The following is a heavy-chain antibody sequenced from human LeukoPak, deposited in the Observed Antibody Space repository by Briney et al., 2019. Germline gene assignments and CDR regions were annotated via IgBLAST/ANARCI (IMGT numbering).Heavy chain of an antibody. V-gene: IGHV1-69*06. CDR3: ATKAYCGGDCYYYFDY. D-gene: IGHD2-21*02. Sequence: EASVKVFCKASGGTFSSYAISWVRQAPGQGLEWMAGIIPIFGTANYAQKFQGRVTITADKSTSTAYMELSSLRSEDTAVYYCATKAYCGGDCYYYFDYWGQGTLVTVSS. J-gene: IGHJ4*02. CDR1: GGTFSSYA. CDR2: IIPIFGTA.